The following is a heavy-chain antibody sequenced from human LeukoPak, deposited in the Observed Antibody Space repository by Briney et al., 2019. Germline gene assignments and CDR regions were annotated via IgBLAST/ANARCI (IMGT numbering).Heavy chain of an antibody. CDR1: GFTFSSYA. CDR3: AKFLPTHIVAANYYFDY. D-gene: IGHD2-21*01. J-gene: IGHJ4*02. CDR2: ISGSGGST. Sequence: GGSLRLSCAASGFTFSSYAMSWVRQAPGKGLEGVSAISGSGGSTYYADSVKGRFTISRDNSKNTLYLQMNSLRAEDTAVYYCAKFLPTHIVAANYYFDYWGQGTLVTVSS. V-gene: IGHV3-23*01.